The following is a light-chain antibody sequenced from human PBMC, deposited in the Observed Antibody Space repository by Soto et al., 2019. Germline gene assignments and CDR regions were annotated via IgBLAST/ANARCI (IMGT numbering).Light chain of an antibody. CDR2: EVS. CDR1: SSDIGDYNY. V-gene: IGLV2-14*01. Sequence: QSALTQPASVSGSPGQSITISCTGTSSDIGDYNYVSWYQQHPGKAPKLMIYEVSNRPSGVSNRFSGSKSGNTASLTISGLQAEDEADYYCGSYTSSSTLFVFGTGTKVTVL. J-gene: IGLJ1*01. CDR3: GSYTSSSTLFV.